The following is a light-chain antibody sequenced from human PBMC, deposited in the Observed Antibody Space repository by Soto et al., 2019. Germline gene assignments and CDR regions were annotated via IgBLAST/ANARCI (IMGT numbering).Light chain of an antibody. CDR2: DAS. V-gene: IGKV3-11*01. J-gene: IGKJ1*01. Sequence: EIVLTQSPATLSLSPGERATLSCRASQSVSSYLAWYQQKPGQAPRLLIYDASNRATGIPARFSGSGSGTDCTLTISSLEPEDFAVYYCQQRRNWPLTFGQGTKVEIK. CDR3: QQRRNWPLT. CDR1: QSVSSY.